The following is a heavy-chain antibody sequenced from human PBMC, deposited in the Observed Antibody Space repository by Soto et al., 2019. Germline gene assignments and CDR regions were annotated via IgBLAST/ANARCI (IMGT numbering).Heavy chain of an antibody. CDR1: GGTFSSYA. J-gene: IGHJ6*02. D-gene: IGHD5-18*01. V-gene: IGHV1-69*13. CDR3: ASKYRYGLVDYYYYGMDV. CDR2: IIPIFGTA. Sequence: ASVKVSCKASGGTFSSYAISWVRQAPGQGLEWMGGIIPIFGTANYAQKFQGRVTITADESTSTAYMELSSLRSEDTAVYYCASKYRYGLVDYYYYGMDVWGQGTTVTVYS.